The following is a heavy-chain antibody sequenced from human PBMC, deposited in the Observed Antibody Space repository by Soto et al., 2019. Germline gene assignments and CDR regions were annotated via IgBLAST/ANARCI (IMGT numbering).Heavy chain of an antibody. CDR1: GFTFSSYA. CDR3: AKVLGIQLWPYFDY. V-gene: IGHV3-23*01. D-gene: IGHD5-18*01. J-gene: IGHJ4*02. CDR2: ISGSGGST. Sequence: PVGSLRLSCAASGFTFSSYAMSWVRQAPGKGLEWVSAISGSGGSTYYADSVKGRFTISRDNSKNTLYLQMNSLRAEDTAVYYCAKVLGIQLWPYFDYWGQGTLVTVSS.